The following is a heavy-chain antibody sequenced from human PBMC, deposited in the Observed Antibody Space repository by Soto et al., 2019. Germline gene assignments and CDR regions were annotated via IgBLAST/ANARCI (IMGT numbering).Heavy chain of an antibody. CDR3: ARDFYYHGSGTMGGYFDY. Sequence: EVQLVESGGGLVQPGGSLRLSCAASGVTVSSNYMSWVRQAPGKGPEWVSVIYSGGSTYYADSVKGRCTISRDNSKNTLYLQMNSLRAEDTAVYYCARDFYYHGSGTMGGYFDYWGQGTLVTVSS. J-gene: IGHJ4*02. V-gene: IGHV3-66*01. CDR1: GVTVSSNY. CDR2: IYSGGST. D-gene: IGHD3-10*01.